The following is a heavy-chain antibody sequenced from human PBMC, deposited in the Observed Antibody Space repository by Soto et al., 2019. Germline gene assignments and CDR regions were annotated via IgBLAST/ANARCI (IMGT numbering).Heavy chain of an antibody. V-gene: IGHV3-23*01. CDR3: ARRTSGWYLDY. Sequence: EVQLLESGGGLVQPGGSLRLSCAASGFTFSSYAMSWVRQAPGKGLEWVSVISGSGGSTYYADSVKGRFTISRDNSKNMLDLQMNSLRAEDTAVYYCARRTSGWYLDYWGQGTLVTVSS. J-gene: IGHJ4*02. CDR1: GFTFSSYA. CDR2: ISGSGGST. D-gene: IGHD6-19*01.